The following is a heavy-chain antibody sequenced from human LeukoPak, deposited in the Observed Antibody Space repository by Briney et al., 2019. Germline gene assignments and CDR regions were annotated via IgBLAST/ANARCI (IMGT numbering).Heavy chain of an antibody. Sequence: ASVKVSCKVSGYTLTELSMHWVRQAPGKGLEWMGGFDPEDGETIYAQKFQGRVTMTEDTSTDTAYMELSSLRSEDTAVYYCAYPTYYYDSSGYPLYYFDYWGQGTLVTVSS. CDR3: AYPTYYYDSSGYPLYYFDY. V-gene: IGHV1-24*01. CDR1: GYTLTELS. D-gene: IGHD3-22*01. J-gene: IGHJ4*02. CDR2: FDPEDGET.